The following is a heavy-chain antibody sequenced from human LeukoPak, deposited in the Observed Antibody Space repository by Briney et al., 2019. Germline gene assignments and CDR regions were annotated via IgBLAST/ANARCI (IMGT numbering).Heavy chain of an antibody. CDR3: TRDRSRAEDD. V-gene: IGHV3-7*01. J-gene: IGHJ4*02. Sequence: GGSLRLSCAASGFSFSGHWMSWVRQAPGKGLEWVANINQGGSDKYYVDSVKGRFTISRDNANNLLYLQMNSLRGEDTAVYYCTRDRSRAEDDWGQGTLVTVSS. CDR1: GFSFSGHW. CDR2: INQGGSDK. D-gene: IGHD1-14*01.